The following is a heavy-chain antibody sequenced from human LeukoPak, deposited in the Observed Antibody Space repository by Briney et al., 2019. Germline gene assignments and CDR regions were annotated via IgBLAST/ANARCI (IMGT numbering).Heavy chain of an antibody. Sequence: PSETLSLTCAVYGGSLSGYYWSWVRQPPGKGLEWIGEINHSGSTNYNPSLKSRLTISVDTSKNQFSLKLSSVTAADTAVYYCAKVDPGNWFDPWGQGTLVTVSS. J-gene: IGHJ5*02. CDR1: GGSLSGYY. CDR3: AKVDPGNWFDP. CDR2: INHSGST. V-gene: IGHV4-34*01.